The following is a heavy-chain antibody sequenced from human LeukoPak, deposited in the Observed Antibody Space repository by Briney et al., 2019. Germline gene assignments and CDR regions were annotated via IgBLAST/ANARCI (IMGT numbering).Heavy chain of an antibody. Sequence: SETVSLTCIVSGGSISSSSYYWGWIRQPPGKGLEWIGSIYYSGSTYYNPSLKSRVTISVDTSKNQFSLKLSSVTAADTAVYYCAKDGDDWAGGNWGQGTLVTVSS. CDR1: GGSISSSSYY. V-gene: IGHV4-39*02. CDR3: AKDGDDWAGGN. J-gene: IGHJ4*02. CDR2: IYYSGST. D-gene: IGHD3-9*01.